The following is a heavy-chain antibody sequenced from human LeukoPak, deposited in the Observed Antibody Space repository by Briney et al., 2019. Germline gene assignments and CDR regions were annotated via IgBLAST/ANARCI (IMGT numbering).Heavy chain of an antibody. CDR1: GFTFSSYA. CDR3: ARYCTNGVCYSGANFDY. CDR2: ISGSGGST. V-gene: IGHV3-23*01. Sequence: GGSLRLSCAASGFTFSSYAMSWVRQAPGKGLEWVSAISGSGGSTYYADSVKGRFTISRDNSKNTLYLQMNGLRAEDTAVYYCARYCTNGVCYSGANFDYWGQGTLVTVSS. D-gene: IGHD2-8*01. J-gene: IGHJ4*02.